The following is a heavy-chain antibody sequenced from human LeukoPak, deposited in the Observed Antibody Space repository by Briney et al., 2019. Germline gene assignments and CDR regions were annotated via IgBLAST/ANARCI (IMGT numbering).Heavy chain of an antibody. CDR2: IIPIFGTA. V-gene: IGHV1-69*13. J-gene: IGHJ4*02. CDR3: ARGRSGYDSPQYYFDY. Sequence: ASVKVSCKASGGTFSSYAISWVRQAPGQGLEWMGGIIPIFGTANYAQKFQGRVTITADESTSTAYMELSSLRSEDTAAYYCARGRSGYDSPQYYFDYWGQGTLVTVSS. CDR1: GGTFSSYA. D-gene: IGHD5-12*01.